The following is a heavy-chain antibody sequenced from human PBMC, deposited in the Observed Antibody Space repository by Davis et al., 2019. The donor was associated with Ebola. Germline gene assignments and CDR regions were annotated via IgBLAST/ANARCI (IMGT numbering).Heavy chain of an antibody. CDR2: IYYSGNA. Sequence: SETLSLTCTVYGGSISSSSYFWGWIRQPPGKGLEWIGSIYYSGNAYSNPSLKSRVNISVDTSKNQFSLKLSSVTAADTAVYYCARGLLRCPNWGQGTLVTVSS. D-gene: IGHD4-17*01. V-gene: IGHV4-39*07. CDR1: GGSISSSSYF. J-gene: IGHJ4*02. CDR3: ARGLLRCPN.